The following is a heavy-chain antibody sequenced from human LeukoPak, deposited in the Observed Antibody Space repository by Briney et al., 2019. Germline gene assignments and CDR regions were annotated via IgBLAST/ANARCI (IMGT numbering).Heavy chain of an antibody. D-gene: IGHD3-16*02. CDR1: GFTFSTHA. J-gene: IGHJ4*02. CDR2: ISDSDGRT. CDR3: AKGLPFGGVIVPFDY. Sequence: GGSLRLSCAASGFTFSTHAMIWVRQAPGNGLEWVSAISDSDGRTYYADSVKGRFTISRDNSKDTLYLQMNSLRAEDTAVYYCAKGLPFGGVIVPFDYWGQGSLVTVFS. V-gene: IGHV3-23*01.